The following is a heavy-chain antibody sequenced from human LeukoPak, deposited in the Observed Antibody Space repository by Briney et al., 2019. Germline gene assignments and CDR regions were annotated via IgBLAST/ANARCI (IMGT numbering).Heavy chain of an antibody. J-gene: IGHJ3*02. Sequence: ASVKVPCKASGYTFTDYYLHWVRQAPGQGLEWMGWINPNSGGTNYAQKFQGRVTMTRDTSISTAYMELSRLRSDDTAVYYCASPVEMATITTELTMGAFDIWGQGTMVTVSS. CDR2: INPNSGGT. D-gene: IGHD5-24*01. V-gene: IGHV1-2*02. CDR1: GYTFTDYY. CDR3: ASPVEMATITTELTMGAFDI.